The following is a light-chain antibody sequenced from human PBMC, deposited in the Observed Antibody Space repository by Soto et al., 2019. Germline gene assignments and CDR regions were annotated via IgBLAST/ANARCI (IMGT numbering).Light chain of an antibody. J-gene: IGKJ3*01. Sequence: DIQMTQSPSSLSASVGDRVTITCQASQDISNYLNWYQQKPGKAPKLLIYDASNLETGVPSRFSGSGSGTDVTFTISSLQPEDIATYYCQQYDKRPFTFGPGTKVDIK. CDR2: DAS. CDR3: QQYDKRPFT. V-gene: IGKV1-33*01. CDR1: QDISNY.